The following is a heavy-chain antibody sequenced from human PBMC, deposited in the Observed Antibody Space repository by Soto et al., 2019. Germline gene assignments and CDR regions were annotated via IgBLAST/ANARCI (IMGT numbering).Heavy chain of an antibody. V-gene: IGHV3-53*02. J-gene: IGHJ4*02. CDR1: GFSVGSNY. CDR2: IYSNGDT. CDR3: ARKSDSSPVPEADGV. Sequence: EVQLVETGGGLIQPGGSLRLSCAASGFSVGSNYMTWVRQSPWKGLEWVSLIYSNGDTDYADSVKGRFSISRDNFKDTLYLQMNNLRAEDTAVYHCARKSDSSPVPEADGVWGRGTLVTVSS. D-gene: IGHD2-8*01.